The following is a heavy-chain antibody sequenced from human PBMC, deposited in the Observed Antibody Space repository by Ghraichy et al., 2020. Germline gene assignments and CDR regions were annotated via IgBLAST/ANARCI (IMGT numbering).Heavy chain of an antibody. D-gene: IGHD1-1*01. Sequence: LSLTCAVSGGSISSGGYSWSWIRQPPGKGLEWIGYIYHSGSTYYNPSLKSRVTISVDRSKNQFSLKLSSVTAADTAVYYCARGNEGWFDPWGQGTLVTVSS. CDR1: GGSISSGGYS. V-gene: IGHV4-30-2*01. CDR2: IYHSGST. J-gene: IGHJ5*02. CDR3: ARGNEGWFDP.